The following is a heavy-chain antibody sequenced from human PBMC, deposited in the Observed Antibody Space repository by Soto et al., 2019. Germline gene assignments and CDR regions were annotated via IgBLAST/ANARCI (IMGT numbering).Heavy chain of an antibody. CDR3: VPLCRYCSTTTPS. D-gene: IGHD2-2*01. CDR1: GFTFSTYA. V-gene: IGHV3-23*01. CDR2: ISGNGGDYT. Sequence: EVQLLESGGGLVQPGGSLRLSCAASGFTFSTYAMSWVRQAPRKGLEWVSAISGNGGDYTYYADSVKGRFTISRDNSKNTLYRQMNSLRAEDTAVYYCVPLCRYCSTTTPSWGQGTLVTVSS. J-gene: IGHJ4*02.